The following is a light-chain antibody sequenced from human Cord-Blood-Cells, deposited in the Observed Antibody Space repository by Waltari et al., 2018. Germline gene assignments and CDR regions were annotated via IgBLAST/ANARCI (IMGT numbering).Light chain of an antibody. CDR2: EVS. Sequence: QSALTQPASVSGSPVQSITISSTGTSSAVGSYNLVSWYQQHPGKAPKLLIYEVSKRPSGVFNRFSGTRSANTASLTISGLQAEDEADYYCCSYAGSSTVVFGGGTKLTVL. J-gene: IGLJ2*01. CDR1: SSAVGSYNL. CDR3: CSYAGSSTVV. V-gene: IGLV2-23*02.